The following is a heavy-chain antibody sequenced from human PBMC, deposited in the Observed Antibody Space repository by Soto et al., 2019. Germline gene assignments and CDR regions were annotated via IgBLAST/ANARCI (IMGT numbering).Heavy chain of an antibody. CDR3: AAAPEGGPFDI. CDR1: GYTFTSYG. D-gene: IGHD6-25*01. CDR2: IVVGSGNT. V-gene: IGHV1-58*02. J-gene: IGHJ3*02. Sequence: SVKVSCKASGYTFTSYGISWVRQAPGQRLEWIGWIVVGSGNTNYAQKFQERVTITRDMSTSTAYMELSSLRSEDTAVYYCAAAPEGGPFDIWGQGTMVTVSS.